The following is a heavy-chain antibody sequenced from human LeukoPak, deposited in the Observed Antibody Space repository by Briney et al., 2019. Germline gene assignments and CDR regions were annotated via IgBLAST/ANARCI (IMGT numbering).Heavy chain of an antibody. Sequence: GESLKISCKGSGYSFTSYWIGWVRQMPGKGLEWMGIIYPGDSDTRYSPSFQGQVTISADKSVSTAYLQWSSLKASDTAMYYCARQPANAPGIAAAGNNWFDPWGQGTLVTVSS. J-gene: IGHJ5*02. CDR1: GYSFTSYW. CDR3: ARQPANAPGIAAAGNNWFDP. D-gene: IGHD6-13*01. V-gene: IGHV5-51*01. CDR2: IYPGDSDT.